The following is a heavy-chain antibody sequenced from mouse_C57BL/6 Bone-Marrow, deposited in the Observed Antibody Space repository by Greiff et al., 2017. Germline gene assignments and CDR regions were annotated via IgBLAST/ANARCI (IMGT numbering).Heavy chain of an antibody. J-gene: IGHJ3*01. CDR3: ARSGNYYGSSPLAY. V-gene: IGHV1-78*01. CDR1: GYTFTDYT. CDR2: IYPRDGST. Sequence: QVQLQQSDAELVKPGASVKISCKASGYTFTDYTIHWMKQRPEQGLEWIGYIYPRDGSTKYNETFKGKATLTADKSSSTAYMQLNSLTSEDSAVYFEARSGNYYGSSPLAYWGQGTLVTVSA. D-gene: IGHD1-1*01.